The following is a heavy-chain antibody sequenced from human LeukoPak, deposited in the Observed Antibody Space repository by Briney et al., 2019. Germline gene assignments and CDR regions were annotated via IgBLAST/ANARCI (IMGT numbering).Heavy chain of an antibody. J-gene: IGHJ4*02. V-gene: IGHV1-8*01. CDR2: TSPNSGNT. CDR3: ASARGVVVGARYFDY. D-gene: IGHD2-15*01. CDR1: GYTFTSYD. Sequence: GASVTVSCKASGYTFTSYDINWVRQAAGQGVEGMGWTSPNSGNTGYAQKFQGRVTMTRNTSISTAYMELSSLRSEDTAVYYCASARGVVVGARYFDYWGQGTLVTVSS.